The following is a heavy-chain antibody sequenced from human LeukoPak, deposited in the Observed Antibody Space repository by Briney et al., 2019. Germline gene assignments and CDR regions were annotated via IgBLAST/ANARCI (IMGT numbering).Heavy chain of an antibody. V-gene: IGHV3-7*01. CDR3: AKDRPLWLFDP. CDR1: GFTFSNYW. J-gene: IGHJ5*02. CDR2: IKQDGSEK. D-gene: IGHD3-10*01. Sequence: GGSLRLSCAASGFTFSNYWMNWVRQAPGKGLEWVANIKQDGSEKYYVDSVKGRFTVSRDNTKNSLYLQMNSLRAEDTAVYYCAKDRPLWLFDPWGQGTLVTVSS.